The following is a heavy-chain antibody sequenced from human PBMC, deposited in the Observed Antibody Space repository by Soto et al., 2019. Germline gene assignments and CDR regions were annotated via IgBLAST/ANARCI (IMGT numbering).Heavy chain of an antibody. Sequence: GGSLSLSCAASGFTFRSFTMNWVRQAPGKGLEWVSTISSNSAYIYYTDALRGRFTISRDNAKNSLHLQMNSLRAEDTAVYYCTRDASRDSSARGWFDPWGPGTLVTAPQ. J-gene: IGHJ5*02. CDR1: GFTFRSFT. V-gene: IGHV3-21*01. CDR2: ISSNSAYI. D-gene: IGHD6-13*01. CDR3: TRDASRDSSARGWFDP.